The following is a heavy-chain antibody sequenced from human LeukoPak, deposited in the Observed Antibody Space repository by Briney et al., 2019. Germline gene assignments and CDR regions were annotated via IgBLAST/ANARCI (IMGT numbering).Heavy chain of an antibody. CDR1: GESFSGYY. D-gene: IGHD5-12*01. CDR3: ARGGYSGYDSDY. CDR2: INHSGST. V-gene: IGHV4-34*01. J-gene: IGHJ4*02. Sequence: SETLSLTCAVYGESFSGYYWSWIRQPPGKGLEWIGEINHSGSTNYNPSLKSRVTISVDTSKNQFSLKLSSVTAADTAVYYCARGGYSGYDSDYWGQGTLVTVSS.